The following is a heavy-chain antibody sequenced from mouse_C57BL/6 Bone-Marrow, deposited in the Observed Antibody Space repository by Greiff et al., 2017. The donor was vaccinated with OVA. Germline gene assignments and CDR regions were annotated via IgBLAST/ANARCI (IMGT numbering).Heavy chain of an antibody. CDR1: GYTFTEYT. CDR2: FYPGSGSI. J-gene: IGHJ1*03. D-gene: IGHD1-1*01. V-gene: IGHV1-62-2*01. CDR3: ARHEDYYSSEYFDV. Sequence: VHLVESGAELVKPGASVKLSCKASGYTFTEYTIHWVKQRSGQGLEWIGWFYPGSGSIKYNEKFKDKATLTADKSSSTVYMELSRVTSEDSAVYFCARHEDYYSSEYFDVWGTGTTVTVSS.